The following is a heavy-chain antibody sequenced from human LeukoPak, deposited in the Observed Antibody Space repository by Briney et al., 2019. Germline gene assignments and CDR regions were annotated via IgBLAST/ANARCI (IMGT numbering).Heavy chain of an antibody. J-gene: IGHJ4*02. CDR1: GFTFSSNG. CDR2: ISYDGSNK. Sequence: PGRSLRLSCAASGFTFSSNGMHWVRQAPGKGLEWVAAISYDGSNKYHADSVKGRFTISRDSAKNTLYLQMNSLRAEDTAVYYCAREVGDYYDSSGSFGYWGQGTLVTVSS. V-gene: IGHV3-30*03. D-gene: IGHD3-22*01. CDR3: AREVGDYYDSSGSFGY.